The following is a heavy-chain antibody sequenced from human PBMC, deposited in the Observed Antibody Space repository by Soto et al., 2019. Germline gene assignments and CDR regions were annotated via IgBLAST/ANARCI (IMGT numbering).Heavy chain of an antibody. CDR3: ARFSGGSYNTYYFYYGMDV. Sequence: ASEKVSCKASCYTFTSDGISWVRQAPGQGLDWMGWISAYNCNTKYAQDLQGRVTMTTDTSTSTAYMELRSLRSDDTAMYYCARFSGGSYNTYYFYYGMDVWGQGTTVTGYS. CDR2: ISAYNCNT. CDR1: CYTFTSDG. J-gene: IGHJ6*02. V-gene: IGHV1-18*04. D-gene: IGHD2-15*01.